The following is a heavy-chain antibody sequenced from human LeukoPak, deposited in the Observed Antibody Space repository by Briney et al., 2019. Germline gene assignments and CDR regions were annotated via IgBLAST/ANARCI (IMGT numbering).Heavy chain of an antibody. CDR1: GGSISSYY. V-gene: IGHV4-59*01. J-gene: IGHJ6*03. Sequence: SETLPLTCTVSGGSISSYYWSWIRQPPGKGLEWIGYIYYSGSTNYNPSLKSRVTISVDTSKNQFSLKLSSVTAADTAVYYCAGSSPRYYYYMDVWGKGTTVTVSS. CDR2: IYYSGST. CDR3: AGSSPRYYYYMDV. D-gene: IGHD1-26*01.